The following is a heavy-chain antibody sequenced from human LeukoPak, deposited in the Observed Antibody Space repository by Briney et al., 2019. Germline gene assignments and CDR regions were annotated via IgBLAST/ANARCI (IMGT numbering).Heavy chain of an antibody. J-gene: IGHJ4*02. Sequence: GASVKVSCKASVYTFTSYGISWVRQAPGQGREGMGLISAYNGNTNYAQKLQGRVTMTTDTSTSTAYMELRSLRSDDTAVYYCARGPPVYGGSCYGYWGQGTLVTVSS. CDR1: VYTFTSYG. D-gene: IGHD2-15*01. V-gene: IGHV1-18*01. CDR2: ISAYNGNT. CDR3: ARGPPVYGGSCYGY.